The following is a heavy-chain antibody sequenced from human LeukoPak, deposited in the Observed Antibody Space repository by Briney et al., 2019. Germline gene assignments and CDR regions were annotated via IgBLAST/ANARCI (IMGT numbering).Heavy chain of an antibody. Sequence: GGSLRLSCAASRFTFSTYAMNWVRQAPGKGLEWVAAISGSGDATYYADSVKGRFTISRDNSRSTLYLQTSSLRAEDTALYYCAKAGDCSSTSCLHALFGSWGQGTLITVSS. J-gene: IGHJ4*02. CDR2: ISGSGDAT. V-gene: IGHV3-23*01. D-gene: IGHD2-2*01. CDR1: RFTFSTYA. CDR3: AKAGDCSSTSCLHALFGS.